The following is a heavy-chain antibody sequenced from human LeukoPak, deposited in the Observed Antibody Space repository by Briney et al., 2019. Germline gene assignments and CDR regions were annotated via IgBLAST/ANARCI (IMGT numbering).Heavy chain of an antibody. CDR1: GFTFNNAW. Sequence: GGSLRLSCAASGFTFNNAWMNWVRQAPGKGLEWVSSISSSSGYIYYADSVKGRFTISRDNAKNSLYLQMNSLRGEDTAVYYCARDPQWPLDYWGQGTLVTVST. J-gene: IGHJ4*02. D-gene: IGHD6-19*01. V-gene: IGHV3-21*01. CDR2: ISSSSGYI. CDR3: ARDPQWPLDY.